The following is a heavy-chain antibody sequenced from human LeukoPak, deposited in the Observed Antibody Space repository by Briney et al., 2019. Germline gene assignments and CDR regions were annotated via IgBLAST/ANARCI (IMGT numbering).Heavy chain of an antibody. D-gene: IGHD1-1*01. Sequence: SETLSLTCSVSGGPISSYYWSWIRQPPGKGLEWIGYIYYSGSTNYNPSLKSRVTISVDTSKNQFSLKLSSVTAADTAVYYCARGSTGTANFDYWGQGTLVTVSS. CDR3: ARGSTGTANFDY. CDR2: IYYSGST. J-gene: IGHJ4*02. V-gene: IGHV4-59*01. CDR1: GGPISSYY.